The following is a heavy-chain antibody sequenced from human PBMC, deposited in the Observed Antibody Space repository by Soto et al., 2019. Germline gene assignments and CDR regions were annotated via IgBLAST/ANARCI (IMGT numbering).Heavy chain of an antibody. D-gene: IGHD4-17*01. V-gene: IGHV1-18*01. J-gene: IGHJ5*02. CDR3: ARVPRRYGDPWFDP. CDR2: ISAYNGNT. CDR1: GYTLTSYG. Sequence: QVQLVQSGAEVKKPGASVKVSCKASGYTLTSYGISWVRQAPGQGLEWMGWISAYNGNTNYAQKLQGRVTMTTDTXXSTAYMELRSLRSDDTAVYYCARVPRRYGDPWFDPWGQGTLVTVSS.